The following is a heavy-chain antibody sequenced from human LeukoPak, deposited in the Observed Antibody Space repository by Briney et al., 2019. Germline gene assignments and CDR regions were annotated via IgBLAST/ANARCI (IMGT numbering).Heavy chain of an antibody. CDR2: IYYSGST. J-gene: IGHJ4*02. CDR1: GGSISSYY. CDR3: ARVPHYYDSSGAGDY. V-gene: IGHV4-59*12. Sequence: SETLSLTCTVSGGSISSYYWSWIRQPPGKGLEWIGYIYYSGSTNYNPSLKSRVTISVDTSKNQFSLKLSSVTAADTAVYYCARVPHYYDSSGAGDYWGQGTLVTVSS. D-gene: IGHD3-22*01.